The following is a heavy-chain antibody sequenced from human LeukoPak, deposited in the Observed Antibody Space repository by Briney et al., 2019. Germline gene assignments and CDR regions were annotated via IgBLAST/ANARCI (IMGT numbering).Heavy chain of an antibody. J-gene: IGHJ3*02. V-gene: IGHV4-59*08. CDR2: IYNSRST. CDR1: GGSTSSYY. D-gene: IGHD3-9*01. Sequence: SETLSLTCTVSGGSTSSYYWTWIRQPPGEGLEWIGYIYNSRSTNYNPSLNSRVTISADASKSQFSLKLNSVTAADTAVYYCARRNVLTEGEAFDIWGQGTMVTVSS. CDR3: ARRNVLTEGEAFDI.